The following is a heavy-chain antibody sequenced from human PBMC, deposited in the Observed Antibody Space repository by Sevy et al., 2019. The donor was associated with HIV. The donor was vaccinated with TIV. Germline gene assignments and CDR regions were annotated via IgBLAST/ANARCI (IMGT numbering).Heavy chain of an antibody. D-gene: IGHD3-10*01. CDR3: AGHHIPNSYYGSGRDAFDI. Sequence: GESLKISCKGSGYSFTTYWIGWVRQMPGKGLEWMGIIYPGDSDTRYSPPFQGQVTISADKSISSAYLQWSSLKASDTLLYYWAGHHIPNSYYGSGRDAFDIWGQETMVTVSS. CDR1: GYSFTTYW. V-gene: IGHV5-51*01. J-gene: IGHJ3*02. CDR2: IYPGDSDT.